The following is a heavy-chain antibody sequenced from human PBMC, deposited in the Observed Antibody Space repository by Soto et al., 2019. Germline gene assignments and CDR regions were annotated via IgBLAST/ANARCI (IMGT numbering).Heavy chain of an antibody. D-gene: IGHD1-1*01. J-gene: IGHJ6*02. CDR3: AKEFGWELQLSHPYYNSGMDV. V-gene: IGHV3-30*18. CDR2: MSFDGSNK. CDR1: AFTFRSYG. Sequence: GSLRCSGAASAFTFRSYGVHWVRQAPGKGLEWVALMSFDGSNKYYADSVRGRFTISSDNSKSTLYLQMDILRPEDTAVYYCAKEFGWELQLSHPYYNSGMDVWGEGTTVTV.